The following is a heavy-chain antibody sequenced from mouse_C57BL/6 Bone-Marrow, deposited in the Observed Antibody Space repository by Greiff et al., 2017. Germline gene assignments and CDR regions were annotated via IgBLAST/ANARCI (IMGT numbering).Heavy chain of an antibody. D-gene: IGHD2-5*01. V-gene: IGHV1-64*01. CDR2: IHPNSGST. Sequence: VQLQQPGAELVKPGASVKLSYKASGYTFTSYWMHWVKQRPGQGLEWIGMIHPNSGSTNYNEKFKSKATLTVDKSSSTAYMQLSSLTSEDSAVYYCARYSNYPYFDYWGQGTTLTVSS. CDR3: ARYSNYPYFDY. J-gene: IGHJ2*01. CDR1: GYTFTSYW.